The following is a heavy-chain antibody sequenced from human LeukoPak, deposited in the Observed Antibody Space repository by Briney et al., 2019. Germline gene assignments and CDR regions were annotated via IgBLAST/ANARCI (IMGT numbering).Heavy chain of an antibody. CDR3: ARDLRVAAAGGNDY. CDR1: GFTVSSNY. CDR2: IYSGGST. Sequence: PGGSLRLSCAASGFTVSSNYMSWVRQAPGKGLEWVSVIYSGGSTYYADSVKGRFTISRDNSKNTLYLQMNSLRAEDTAVYYCARDLRVAAAGGNDYWGQGTLVTVSS. D-gene: IGHD6-13*01. V-gene: IGHV3-53*01. J-gene: IGHJ4*02.